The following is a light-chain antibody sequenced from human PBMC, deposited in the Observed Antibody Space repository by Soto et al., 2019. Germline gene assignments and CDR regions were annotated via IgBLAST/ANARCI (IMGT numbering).Light chain of an antibody. V-gene: IGKV1-39*01. Sequence: DIQMTQSPSSLSASVGDRVTITCRASECISNDLHWYQQKPGKAPKILIYAASTLQSGVPSRFSGSGSGTYLTLTISSLQPEDFATYYCQQSYTASPYTFGQGTKLQIK. CDR1: ECISND. CDR2: AAS. CDR3: QQSYTASPYT. J-gene: IGKJ2*01.